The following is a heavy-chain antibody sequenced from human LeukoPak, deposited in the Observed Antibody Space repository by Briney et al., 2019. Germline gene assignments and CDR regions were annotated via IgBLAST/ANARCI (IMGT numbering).Heavy chain of an antibody. V-gene: IGHV4-4*07. CDR3: ARLISVAGKAGFDY. CDR1: GGSISSYH. Sequence: PSETLSLTCTVSGGSISSYHWSWIRQPAGKGLEWIGRMYSSGSTNYNPPLKSRVTMSVDTSKNQFTLKLSSVTAADTAVYYCARLISVAGKAGFDYWGQGTLVTVSS. J-gene: IGHJ4*02. CDR2: MYSSGST. D-gene: IGHD6-19*01.